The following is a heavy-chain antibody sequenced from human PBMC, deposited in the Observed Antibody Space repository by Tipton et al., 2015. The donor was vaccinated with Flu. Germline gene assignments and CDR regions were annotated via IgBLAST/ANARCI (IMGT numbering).Heavy chain of an antibody. Sequence: TLSLTCTVSGGSISNGSYDWSWIRQPAGKGLEWIGRMYTTGSTNYNPYLKSRVTISADASKNKFSLELRSVTAADTAVYYCARLYYYGSGGYYLDSWGQGTLVTVSS. CDR1: GGSISNGSYD. CDR3: ARLYYYGSGGYYLDS. J-gene: IGHJ4*02. V-gene: IGHV4-61*02. CDR2: MYTTGST. D-gene: IGHD3-10*01.